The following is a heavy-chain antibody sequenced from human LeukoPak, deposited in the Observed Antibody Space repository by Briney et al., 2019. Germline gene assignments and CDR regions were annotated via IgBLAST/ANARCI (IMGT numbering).Heavy chain of an antibody. Sequence: ASVKVSCKASGYTFTSYGISWVRQAPGQGLEWMGWISAYNGNTNYAQKLQGRVTMTTGTSTSTAYMELRSLRSDDTAVYYCARSYYYGSGSSMASFDYWGQGTLVTVSS. J-gene: IGHJ4*02. V-gene: IGHV1-18*01. D-gene: IGHD3-10*01. CDR2: ISAYNGNT. CDR3: ARSYYYGSGSSMASFDY. CDR1: GYTFTSYG.